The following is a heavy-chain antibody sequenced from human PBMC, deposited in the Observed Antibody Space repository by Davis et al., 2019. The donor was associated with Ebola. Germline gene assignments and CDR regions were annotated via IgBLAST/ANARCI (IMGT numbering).Heavy chain of an antibody. CDR2: ISGSGGST. V-gene: IGHV3-23*01. Sequence: GESLKISCAASGFTFSSYAMSWVRQAPGKGLEWVSAISGSGGSTYYADSVKGRFTISRHNSKNTLYLQMNSLRAEDTAVYYCARGYYYGMDVWGQGTTVTVSS. J-gene: IGHJ6*02. CDR3: ARGYYYGMDV. CDR1: GFTFSSYA.